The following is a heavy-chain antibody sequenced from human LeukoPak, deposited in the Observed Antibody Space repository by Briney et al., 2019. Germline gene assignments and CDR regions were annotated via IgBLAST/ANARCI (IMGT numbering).Heavy chain of an antibody. J-gene: IGHJ4*02. CDR3: ARPGRGRGEELGVSFDY. Sequence: GASVKVSCKASGYTFTSYYMHWVRQAPGQGLEWMGIINPIGGSTTYAQKFQGRVTMTRDTSTSTVYMYLSSLRSEDTAVYYCARPGRGRGEELGVSFDYWGQGTLVTVSS. V-gene: IGHV1-46*01. CDR1: GYTFTSYY. D-gene: IGHD1-26*01. CDR2: INPIGGST.